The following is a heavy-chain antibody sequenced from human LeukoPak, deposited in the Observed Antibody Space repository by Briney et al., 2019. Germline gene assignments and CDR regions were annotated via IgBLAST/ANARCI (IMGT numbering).Heavy chain of an antibody. CDR3: ARANVYYGDGYYPVVGYYFDY. Sequence: GGSLRLSCAASGFTFSDHYMDWVRQAPGKGLEWVGRARNKANSYNTEYAASVKGRFTISRDDSKNSLYLQMNSLKTEDTAVYYCARANVYYGDGYYPVVGYYFDYWGQGTLVTVSS. CDR1: GFTFSDHY. CDR2: ARNKANSYNT. J-gene: IGHJ4*02. V-gene: IGHV3-72*01. D-gene: IGHD3-22*01.